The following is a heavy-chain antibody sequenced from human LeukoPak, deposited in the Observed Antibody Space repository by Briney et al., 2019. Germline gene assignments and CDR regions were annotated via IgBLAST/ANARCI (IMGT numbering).Heavy chain of an antibody. V-gene: IGHV3-74*01. CDR3: ARDSKLLWFGESAYGMDV. CDR2: INSDGSDT. D-gene: IGHD3-10*01. Sequence: GGSLRLSCAASGFTFSTYYMHWVRQAPGKGLVWVSRINSDGSDTLYADSVKGRFTISRDNAKNSLYLQMNSLRAEDTAVYYCARDSKLLWFGESAYGMDVWGQGTTVTVSS. J-gene: IGHJ6*02. CDR1: GFTFSTYY.